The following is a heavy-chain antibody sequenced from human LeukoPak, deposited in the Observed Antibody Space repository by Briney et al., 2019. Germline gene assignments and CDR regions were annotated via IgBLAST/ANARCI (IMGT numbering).Heavy chain of an antibody. V-gene: IGHV4-4*07. CDR2: IYTSGST. J-gene: IGHJ6*03. D-gene: IGHD5-18*01. CDR3: ARDKGYGPYYYYYYMDV. Sequence: KPSETLSLTCTVSGGSISSYYWSWIRKPAGKGLEWIGRIYTSGSTNYNPSLKSRVTMSVDTSKNQFSLKLSSVTAADTAVYYCARDKGYGPYYYYYYMDVWGKGTTVTVSS. CDR1: GGSISSYY.